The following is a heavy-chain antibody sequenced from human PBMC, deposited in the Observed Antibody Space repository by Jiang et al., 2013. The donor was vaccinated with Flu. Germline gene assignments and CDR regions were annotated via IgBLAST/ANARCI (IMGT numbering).Heavy chain of an antibody. V-gene: IGHV5-51*01. J-gene: IGHJ4*02. D-gene: IGHD1-26*01. CDR1: GYRFSNYW. CDR2: IYPGDSDT. CDR3: ARNSGDYWNYFDY. Sequence: GAEVKKPGESLKISCKVSGYRFSNYWIGWVRQMPGKGPEWMGIIYPGDSDTRYSPSFQGQVTISARESMSTAYLHWSSLKASDTAIYYCARNSGDYWNYFDYWGQGTLVTVSS.